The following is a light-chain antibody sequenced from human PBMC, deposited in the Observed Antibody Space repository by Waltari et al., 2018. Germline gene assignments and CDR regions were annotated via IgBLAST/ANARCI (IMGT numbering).Light chain of an antibody. Sequence: QAGLTQPPSVSKGLRETAPPTCTGNSHNVGHIGAPWLQQHQGHPPRLVSDRGNNRPSGISERISASMSGDTATLTITGLQTEDEADYYCAAWDRRLSVWVFGGGTKLTVL. CDR3: AAWDRRLSVWV. V-gene: IGLV10-54*04. CDR1: SHNVGHIG. J-gene: IGLJ3*02. CDR2: RGN.